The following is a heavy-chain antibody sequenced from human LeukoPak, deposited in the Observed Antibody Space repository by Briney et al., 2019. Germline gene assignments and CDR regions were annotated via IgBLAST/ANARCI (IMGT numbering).Heavy chain of an antibody. D-gene: IGHD6-19*01. CDR2: ISSSSTI. V-gene: IGHV3-48*02. Sequence: GGSLRLSCAASGFTFSTYSMNWVRQAPGKGLEWVSYISSSSTIYYADSVKGRFTISRDNAKNSLYLQMNSLRDEDTAVYYCARDREGSVFRYWGQGTLVTVSP. CDR3: ARDREGSVFRY. CDR1: GFTFSTYS. J-gene: IGHJ4*02.